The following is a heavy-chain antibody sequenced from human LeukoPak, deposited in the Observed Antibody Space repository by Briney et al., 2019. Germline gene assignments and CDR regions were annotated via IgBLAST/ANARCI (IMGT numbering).Heavy chain of an antibody. Sequence: GGSLRLSCAASGFTFSGSAMHWVGQASGKGLEWVGRIRSKANSYATAYAASVKGRFTISRDDSKNTAYLQMDSLKTEDTAVYYCTGNYYGSGSYADFDYWGQGTLVTVSS. CDR3: TGNYYGSGSYADFDY. J-gene: IGHJ4*02. V-gene: IGHV3-73*01. CDR2: IRSKANSYAT. D-gene: IGHD3-10*01. CDR1: GFTFSGSA.